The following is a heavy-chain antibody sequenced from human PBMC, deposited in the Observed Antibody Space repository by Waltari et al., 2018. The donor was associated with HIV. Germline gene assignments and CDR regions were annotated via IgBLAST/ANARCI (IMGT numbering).Heavy chain of an antibody. Sequence: QVTLKESGPVLVKPTETPPLPCTSPGSQPTIAERVVGWTLHPPGEALGWLVQIFSKDEKSYSTSLRSRLSISKDTSKNQVVLTMTDMDPVDTATYYCARAACSSTSCYYVPTYYYYMDVWGRGTTVTVSS. D-gene: IGHD2-2*01. CDR1: GSQPTIAERV. J-gene: IGHJ6*03. V-gene: IGHV2-26*01. CDR3: ARAACSSTSCYYVPTYYYYMDV. CDR2: IFSKDEK.